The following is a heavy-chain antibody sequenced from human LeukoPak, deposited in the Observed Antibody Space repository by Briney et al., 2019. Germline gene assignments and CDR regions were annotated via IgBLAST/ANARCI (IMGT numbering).Heavy chain of an antibody. V-gene: IGHV5-51*01. CDR2: IYPGDSDT. Sequence: GESLKISCKGSGYSFTSYWIGWVRQMPGKSLEWMGIIYPGDSDTRYSPSFQGQVTISADKSISTAYLQWSSLKASDTAMYYCARHPQLEWLSHDNWFDPWGQGTLVTVSS. CDR3: ARHPQLEWLSHDNWFDP. J-gene: IGHJ5*02. CDR1: GYSFTSYW. D-gene: IGHD3-3*01.